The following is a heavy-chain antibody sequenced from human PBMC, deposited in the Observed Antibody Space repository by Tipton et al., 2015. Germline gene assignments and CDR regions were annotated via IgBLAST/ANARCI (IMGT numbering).Heavy chain of an antibody. V-gene: IGHV3-33*08. CDR1: GFTFSTYA. D-gene: IGHD6-25*01. CDR2: IWFDGSNK. CDR3: VRGGTAAGTLDY. J-gene: IGHJ4*02. Sequence: RLSCAASGFTFSTYAMHWVRQAPGKGLEWVAVIWFDGSNKYYADSVNGRFTISRDNSKNILSLQMNSLRAEDTALYYCVRGGTAAGTLDYWGQGTLVTVSS.